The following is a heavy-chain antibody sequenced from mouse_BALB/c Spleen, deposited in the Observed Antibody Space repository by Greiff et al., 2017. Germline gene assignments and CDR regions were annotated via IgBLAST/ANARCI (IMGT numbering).Heavy chain of an antibody. CDR2: IDPANGNT. J-gene: IGHJ4*01. D-gene: IGHD2-4*01. CDR3: AKDDYDGYAMDY. V-gene: IGHV14-3*02. Sequence: VQLQQSGAELVKPGASVKLSCTASGFNIKDTYMHWVKQRPEQGLEWIGRIDPANGNTKYDPKFQGKATITADTSSNTAYLQLSSLTSEDTAVYYCAKDDYDGYAMDYWGQGTSVTVSS. CDR1: GFNIKDTY.